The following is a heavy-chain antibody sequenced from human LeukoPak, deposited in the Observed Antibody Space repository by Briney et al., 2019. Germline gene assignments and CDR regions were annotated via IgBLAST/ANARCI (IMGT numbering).Heavy chain of an antibody. CDR2: LYSGGTT. V-gene: IGHV3-53*01. Sequence: GGSLGLSCVASGFTVSTSYMTWVRQAPGKGLEWVSVLYSGGTTYYADSVKGRFTISRDNAENSLYLQMNSLRVEDTAVYYCARVENRYGMDVWGQGTTVTVS. CDR1: GFTVSTSY. CDR3: ARVENRYGMDV. J-gene: IGHJ6*02.